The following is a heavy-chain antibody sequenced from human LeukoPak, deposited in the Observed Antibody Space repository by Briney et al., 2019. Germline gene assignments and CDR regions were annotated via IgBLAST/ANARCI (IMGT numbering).Heavy chain of an antibody. D-gene: IGHD3-3*01. CDR2: ISAYNGNT. J-gene: IGHJ5*02. CDR1: GYTFTSYG. Sequence: ASVKVSCKASGYTFTSYGISWVRQAPGQGLEWMGWISAYNGNTNYAQKLQGRVTMTTDTSTSTAYMELRSLRSDDTAVYYCARSQEVLRFLEWFSWVDSFDPWGQGTLVTVSS. V-gene: IGHV1-18*01. CDR3: ARSQEVLRFLEWFSWVDSFDP.